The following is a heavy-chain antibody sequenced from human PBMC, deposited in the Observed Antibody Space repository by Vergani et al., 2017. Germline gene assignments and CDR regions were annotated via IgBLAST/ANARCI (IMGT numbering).Heavy chain of an antibody. V-gene: IGHV3-30*02. Sequence: VQLLESGGSLKQPGGSVRLSCAASGFTFSTYAMHWVRQAPGKGLEWLAYIGKDGINTRYRDAVKGRFTVSRDNSKDILYLQMDSLRSEDTALYYCAKYLRDSTDGLPDSWGPGTLVIVSS. CDR2: IGKDGINT. D-gene: IGHD2-21*02. CDR3: AKYLRDSTDGLPDS. CDR1: GFTFSTYA. J-gene: IGHJ4*02.